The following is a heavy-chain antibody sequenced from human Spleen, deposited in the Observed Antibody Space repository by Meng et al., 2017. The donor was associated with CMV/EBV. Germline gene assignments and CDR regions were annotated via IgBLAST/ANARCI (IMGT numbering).Heavy chain of an antibody. V-gene: IGHV1-18*01. J-gene: IGHJ4*02. D-gene: IGHD3-10*01. CDR1: GYTFTSYG. CDR3: ARDPGPYYPMDY. Sequence: ASVQITCKASGYTFTSYGFSCVLQAPGQGREWMGGISAYNGNTNYAQKVQGRVTMTTNTYTSTAYNELRSLRSDDTAVYYCARDPGPYYPMDYWGQGTLVTVSS. CDR2: ISAYNGNT.